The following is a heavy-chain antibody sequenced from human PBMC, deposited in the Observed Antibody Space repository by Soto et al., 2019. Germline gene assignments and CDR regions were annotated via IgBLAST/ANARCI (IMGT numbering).Heavy chain of an antibody. CDR2: ISYDGSNK. D-gene: IGHD4-4*01. Sequence: QVQLVESGGGVVQPGRSLRLSCAASGFTFSSYAMHWVRQAPGKGLEWVAVISYDGSNKYYADSVKGRFTISRDNSKNTRYLQRTRLRAEDTAVYYCAREGGGSSVTPVVELWGRGTLVTVSS. J-gene: IGHJ2*01. CDR1: GFTFSSYA. CDR3: AREGGGSSVTPVVEL. V-gene: IGHV3-30-3*01.